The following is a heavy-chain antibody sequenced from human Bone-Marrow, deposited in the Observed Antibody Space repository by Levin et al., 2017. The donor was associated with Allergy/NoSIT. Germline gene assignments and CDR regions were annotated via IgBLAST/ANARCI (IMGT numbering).Heavy chain of an antibody. CDR2: INPNNGVT. V-gene: IGHV1-2*04. Sequence: ASVKVSCKASGYSFIDYHIHWVRQAPGQGLEWMGWINPNNGVTNYAQKFRKWVTMTGDTSINTASMELKRLRSDDTAVYYCARGGVPVTGTWRANWFDPWGQGTLVTVSS. CDR1: GYSFIDYH. D-gene: IGHD6-19*01. CDR3: ARGGVPVTGTWRANWFDP. J-gene: IGHJ5*02.